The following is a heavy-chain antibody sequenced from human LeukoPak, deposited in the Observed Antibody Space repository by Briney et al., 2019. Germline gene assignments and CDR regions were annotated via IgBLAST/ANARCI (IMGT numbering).Heavy chain of an antibody. CDR2: IYYSGST. CDR1: GGSINSGGYF. CDR3: ARGGSLNSYGLVHDAFDI. D-gene: IGHD5-18*01. V-gene: IGHV4-31*03. Sequence: SETLSLTCTVSGGSINSGGYFWNWIRQHPGKGLEWIGYIYYSGSTYYNPSLKSRVTISVDTSKNQFSLKLSSVTAADTAVYYCARGGSLNSYGLVHDAFDIWGQGTMVTVSP. J-gene: IGHJ3*02.